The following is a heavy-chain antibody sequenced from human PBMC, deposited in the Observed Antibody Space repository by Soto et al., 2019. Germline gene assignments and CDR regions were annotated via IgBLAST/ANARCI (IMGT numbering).Heavy chain of an antibody. Sequence: GGSLRLSCAASEITFSNYAMSWVRQTPGKGLEWVSGLSVSGGSTYYADSVRGRFTISRDTSKNTLYLQMNSLRAEETAVYYCETQIQGGEDDHYGMDVWGQGSAATVSS. CDR3: ETQIQGGEDDHYGMDV. V-gene: IGHV3-23*01. CDR2: LSVSGGST. CDR1: EITFSNYA. J-gene: IGHJ6*02. D-gene: IGHD2-21*01.